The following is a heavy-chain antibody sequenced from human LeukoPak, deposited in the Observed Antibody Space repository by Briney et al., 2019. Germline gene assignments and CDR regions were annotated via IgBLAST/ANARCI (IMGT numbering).Heavy chain of an antibody. J-gene: IGHJ4*02. CDR1: GFIFNDYA. CDR3: ARDPYSSSWYSNIPLYYFDY. D-gene: IGHD6-13*01. V-gene: IGHV3-20*04. Sequence: GGSLRLSCAASGFIFNDYAISWVRQAPGKGLEWVSGIHWSGTSRGYADSVKGRFTISRDNAKNSLYLQMNSLRAEDTAVYYCARDPYSSSWYSNIPLYYFDYWGQGTLVTVSS. CDR2: IHWSGTSR.